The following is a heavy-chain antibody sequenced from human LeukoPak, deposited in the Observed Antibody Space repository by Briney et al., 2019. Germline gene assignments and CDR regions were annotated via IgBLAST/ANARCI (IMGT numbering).Heavy chain of an antibody. Sequence: QAGGSLRLSCAASGFSVSNNYMNWVRQASGKGLEWVSVMHSDGRTFYADSVKGRFTISRDKSKNMFYLQMDSLRAEDTAVYYCAREQVLDYDYLWGIAGFWFDPWGQGTLVTVSS. J-gene: IGHJ5*02. CDR3: AREQVLDYDYLWGIAGFWFDP. V-gene: IGHV3-53*01. CDR1: GFSVSNNY. D-gene: IGHD3-16*01. CDR2: MHSDGRT.